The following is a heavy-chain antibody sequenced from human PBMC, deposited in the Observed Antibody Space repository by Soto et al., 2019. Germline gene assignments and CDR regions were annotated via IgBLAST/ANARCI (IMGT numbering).Heavy chain of an antibody. V-gene: IGHV3-30*03. CDR3: ARWALYCTGGRCYYDN. Sequence: HPGGSLRLSCAASGVTFSSYGMHWVRQAPGKGLEWVAVISYDGSNKYYADSVKGRFTISRDNSKNTLYLQMNSLRAEDTAVYYCARWALYCTGGRCYYDNWGQGTLVTVSS. D-gene: IGHD2-8*02. CDR1: GVTFSSYG. J-gene: IGHJ4*02. CDR2: ISYDGSNK.